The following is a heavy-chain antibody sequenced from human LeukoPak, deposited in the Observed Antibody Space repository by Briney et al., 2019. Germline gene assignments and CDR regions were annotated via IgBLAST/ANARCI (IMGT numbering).Heavy chain of an antibody. CDR3: SKWGDYDVLTGYYDSDF. CDR2: IFGSGGST. D-gene: IGHD3-9*01. Sequence: PGGSLRLSCAASGFTFSNYAMSWVRQAPGKGLEWLSAIFGSGGSTYYADSVKGRFTISRDNSKNTLFLQMNSLRVEDTALYYCSKWGDYDVLTGYYDSDFWGQGTLVTVSS. CDR1: GFTFSNYA. J-gene: IGHJ4*02. V-gene: IGHV3-23*01.